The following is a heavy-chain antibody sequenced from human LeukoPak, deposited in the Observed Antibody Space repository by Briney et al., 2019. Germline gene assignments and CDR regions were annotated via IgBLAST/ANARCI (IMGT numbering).Heavy chain of an antibody. V-gene: IGHV4-4*07. CDR1: GGSISSYY. Sequence: SETLSLTCTVSGGSISSYYWSWIRQPAGKGLEWIGRIYTSGSTNYNPSLKSRVTMSVDTSKNQFSLKLSSVTVVDTAVYYCAREVPTSHYYYYGMGVWGQGTTVTVSS. CDR2: IYTSGST. J-gene: IGHJ6*02. D-gene: IGHD1-1*01. CDR3: AREVPTSHYYYYGMGV.